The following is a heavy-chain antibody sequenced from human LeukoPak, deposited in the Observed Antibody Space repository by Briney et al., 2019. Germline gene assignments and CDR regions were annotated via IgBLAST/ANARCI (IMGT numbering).Heavy chain of an antibody. CDR2: IIPIFDTA. CDR3: AREIPLIIAETPKDAFDI. V-gene: IGHV1-69*05. CDR1: GGTFSSYA. Sequence: ASVKVSCKASGGTFSSYAISWVRQAPGQGLEWMGRIIPIFDTANYAQKFQGRVTITTDESTSTAYMELSSLRSEDTAVYYCAREIPLIIAETPKDAFDIWGQGTMVTVSS. J-gene: IGHJ3*02. D-gene: IGHD6-13*01.